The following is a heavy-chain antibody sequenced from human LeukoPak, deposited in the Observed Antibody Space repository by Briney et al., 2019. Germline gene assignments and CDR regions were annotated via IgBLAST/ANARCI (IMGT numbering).Heavy chain of an antibody. V-gene: IGHV4-59*01. J-gene: IGHJ3*02. D-gene: IGHD3/OR15-3a*01. CDR1: GGSISSYY. CDR3: ARGQFLDAFDI. CDR2: IYYSGST. Sequence: SETLSLTCTVSGGSISSYYWSWIRQPPGKGLEWIGYIYYSGSTKYKPSLKSRVTISVDTSKNQFSLKLSSVTAADTAVYYCARGQFLDAFDIWGQGTMVTVSS.